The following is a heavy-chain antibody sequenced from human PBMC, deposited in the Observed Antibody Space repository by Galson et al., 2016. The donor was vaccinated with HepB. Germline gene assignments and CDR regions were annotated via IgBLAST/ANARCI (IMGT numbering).Heavy chain of an antibody. J-gene: IGHJ4*02. CDR2: IYYVGRA. D-gene: IGHD1-26*01. CDR3: ATVPGWESGIYDH. Sequence: SETLSLTCRVSGDSIGSSSYHWAWIRQPPGKGLEWIGSIYYVGRAYYRSSLKSRLTISLAPAKNHPSLNLTSVTAADTAVYYCATVPGWESGIYDHWGQGTLVSVSS. V-gene: IGHV4-39*02. CDR1: GDSIGSSSYH.